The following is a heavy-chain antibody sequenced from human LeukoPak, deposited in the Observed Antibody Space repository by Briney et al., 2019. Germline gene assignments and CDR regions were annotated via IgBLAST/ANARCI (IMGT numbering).Heavy chain of an antibody. CDR2: INPNSGGT. J-gene: IGHJ3*02. D-gene: IGHD1-26*01. CDR1: GYTFTGYY. Sequence: GASVKVSCKASGYTFTGYYMHWVRQAPGQGLEWMGWINPNSGGTNYAQKFQGRVTMTRDTSISTAYMELSRLRSEDTAVYYCARDLVGSRDLLQAFDIWGQGTMVTVSS. V-gene: IGHV1-2*02. CDR3: ARDLVGSRDLLQAFDI.